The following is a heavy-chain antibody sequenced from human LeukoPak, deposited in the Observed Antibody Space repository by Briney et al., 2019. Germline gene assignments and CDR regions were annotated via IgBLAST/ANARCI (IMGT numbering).Heavy chain of an antibody. CDR2: IKQDGSEK. J-gene: IGHJ5*02. D-gene: IGHD3-16*01. CDR1: GFTFSSYW. CDR3: ARDHGGALFDP. Sequence: PGGSLRLSCAASGFTFSSYWMSWVRQAPGKGLEWVANIKQDGSEKYYVDSVKGRFTISRDNAKNSLYLRMNSLRAEDTAVYYCARDHGGALFDPWGQGTLVTVSS. V-gene: IGHV3-7*01.